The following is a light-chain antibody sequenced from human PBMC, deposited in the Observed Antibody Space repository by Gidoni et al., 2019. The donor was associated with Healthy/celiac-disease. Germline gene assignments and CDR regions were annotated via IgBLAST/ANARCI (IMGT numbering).Light chain of an antibody. CDR1: SSDVGGYNY. Sequence: QSALTQPASVSGSPGQSITISCTGTSSDVGGYNYVSWYQQHPGQAPKLMIYAVSNRPSGVSIRFSGSKSGNTASLTISGLQAEDEADYYCSSYTSSSTWVFGGGTKLTVL. CDR2: AVS. V-gene: IGLV2-14*01. J-gene: IGLJ3*02. CDR3: SSYTSSSTWV.